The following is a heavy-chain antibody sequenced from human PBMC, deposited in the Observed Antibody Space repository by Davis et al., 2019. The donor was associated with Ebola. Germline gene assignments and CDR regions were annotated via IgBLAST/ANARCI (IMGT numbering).Heavy chain of an antibody. CDR2: INTNTGNP. Sequence: ASVTVSCKASGYRFTTYGMHWVRQAPGQGLEWMGWINTNTGNPTYAKGFTGRFVFSLDTSVSTAYLQINSLKTEDIAVYYFATLPDIWGQGTVVTVSS. CDR1: GYRFTTYG. V-gene: IGHV7-4-1*02. J-gene: IGHJ3*02. CDR3: ATLPDI.